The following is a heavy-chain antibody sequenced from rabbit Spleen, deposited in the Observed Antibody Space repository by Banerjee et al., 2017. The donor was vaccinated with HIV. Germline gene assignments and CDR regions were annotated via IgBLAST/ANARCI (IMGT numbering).Heavy chain of an antibody. V-gene: IGHV1S40*01. D-gene: IGHD1-1*01. Sequence: QSLEESGGDLVKPGASLTLTCTASGFSFSSSHYMCWVRQAPGKGLEWIACIYTGSGGNTYYATWAKGRFTISSHNAQNTLYLQLKSLTAADTATYFCARDNGSGDYIDVYFDLWGPGTLVTVS. CDR1: GFSFSSSHY. J-gene: IGHJ4*01. CDR2: IYTGSGGNT. CDR3: ARDNGSGDYIDVYFDL.